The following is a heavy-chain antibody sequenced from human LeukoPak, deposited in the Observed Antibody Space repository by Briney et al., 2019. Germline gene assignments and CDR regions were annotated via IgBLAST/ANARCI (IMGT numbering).Heavy chain of an antibody. CDR1: GGSISSYY. V-gene: IGHV4-59*01. J-gene: IGHJ4*02. D-gene: IGHD6-19*01. Sequence: PSETLSLTCTVSGGSISSYYWSWIRQPPGKGLEWNGYIYYSGSTNYNPSLKSRVTISVDTSKNQFSLKLSSVTAADTAVYYCARGGGGWSSFDYWGQGTLVTVSS. CDR2: IYYSGST. CDR3: ARGGGGWSSFDY.